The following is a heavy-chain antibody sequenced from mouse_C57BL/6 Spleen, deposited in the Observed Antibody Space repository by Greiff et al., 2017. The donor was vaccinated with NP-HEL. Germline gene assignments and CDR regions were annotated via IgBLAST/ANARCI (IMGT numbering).Heavy chain of an antibody. V-gene: IGHV5-6*02. CDR2: ISSGGSYT. J-gene: IGHJ1*03. D-gene: IGHD1-1*01. CDR1: GFTFSSYG. CDR3: ASPGDYGSSYGYFDV. Sequence: DVKLVESGGDLVKPGGSLKLSCAASGFTFSSYGMSWVRQTPDKRLEWVATISSGGSYTYYPDSVKGRFTISRDNAKTPLYLQMRSLKSEDTAMYYCASPGDYGSSYGYFDVWGTGTTVTVSS.